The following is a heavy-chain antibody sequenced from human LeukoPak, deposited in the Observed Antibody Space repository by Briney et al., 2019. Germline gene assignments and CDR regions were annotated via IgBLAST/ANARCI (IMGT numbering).Heavy chain of an antibody. CDR1: GGTFSSYA. CDR3: AREGVAAAGNDAFDI. Sequence: VASVKVSCKASGGTFSSYAISWVRRAPGQGLEWMGGIIPIFGTANYAQKFQGRVTITADESTSTAYMELSSLRSEDTAVYYCAREGVAAAGNDAFDIWGQGTMVTVSS. CDR2: IIPIFGTA. D-gene: IGHD6-13*01. J-gene: IGHJ3*02. V-gene: IGHV1-69*01.